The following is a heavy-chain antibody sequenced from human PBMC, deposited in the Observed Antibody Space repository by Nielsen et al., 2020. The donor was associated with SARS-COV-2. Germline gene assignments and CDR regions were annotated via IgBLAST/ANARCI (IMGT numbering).Heavy chain of an antibody. Sequence: ASVKVSCKASGGTFSSYAISWVRQAPGQGLEWMGIINPSGGSTSYAQKFQGRVTMTRDTSTSTVYMELSSLRSEDTAVYYCAREASITIFGVVTDFIDWGQGTLVTVSS. CDR3: AREASITIFGVVTDFID. CDR2: INPSGGST. CDR1: GGTFSSYA. J-gene: IGHJ4*02. V-gene: IGHV1-46*01. D-gene: IGHD3-3*01.